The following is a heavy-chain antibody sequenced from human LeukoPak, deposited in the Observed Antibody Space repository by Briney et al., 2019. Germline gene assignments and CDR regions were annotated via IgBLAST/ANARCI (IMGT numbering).Heavy chain of an antibody. Sequence: SETLSLTCTVSGGSISTYYWSWIRQPPGKGLEWIGYIYHSGSTKYNPSLKSRVTITVDTSQNQFSLKLSSVTAADTAVYYCARDGYSGSDALWGQGTLVTVSS. J-gene: IGHJ4*02. V-gene: IGHV4-59*01. CDR2: IYHSGST. CDR3: ARDGYSGSDAL. CDR1: GGSISTYY. D-gene: IGHD5-12*01.